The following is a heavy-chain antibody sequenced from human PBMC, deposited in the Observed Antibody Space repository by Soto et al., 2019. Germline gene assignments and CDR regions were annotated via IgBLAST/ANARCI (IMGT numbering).Heavy chain of an antibody. D-gene: IGHD3-16*01. Sequence: EVHLVEAGGGLVKPGESLTLSCAASGFTFGSFTLNWVRQAPGKGLEWVSSISSSSAYIYYAESVKGRFTISRDNARSTVYLQMNSLRLDDTAVCFCARDGLTFGGDWGQGTLVAVSS. CDR1: GFTFGSFT. J-gene: IGHJ4*02. V-gene: IGHV3-21*06. CDR3: ARDGLTFGGD. CDR2: ISSSSAYI.